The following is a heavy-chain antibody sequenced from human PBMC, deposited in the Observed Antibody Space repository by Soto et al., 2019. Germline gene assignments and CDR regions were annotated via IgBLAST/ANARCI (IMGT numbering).Heavy chain of an antibody. Sequence: EAQLLESGGGFVQPGGSLRLSCAGSGFSFSSHWMHWVRQAPGKGLVWVSRMKGDGSTANYADSVKGRLTISRDNARNTVYLQMYSLRVDDTAVYYCARGIPGHYGFDIWGQGTMVTVSS. D-gene: IGHD3-10*01. CDR3: ARGIPGHYGFDI. CDR2: MKGDGSTA. CDR1: GFSFSSHW. J-gene: IGHJ3*02. V-gene: IGHV3-74*01.